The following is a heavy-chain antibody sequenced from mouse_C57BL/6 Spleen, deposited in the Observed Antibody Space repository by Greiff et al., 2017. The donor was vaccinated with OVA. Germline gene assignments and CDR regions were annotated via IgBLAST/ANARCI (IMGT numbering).Heavy chain of an antibody. CDR3: ARDLKYAMDY. V-gene: IGHV5-17*01. CDR2: ISSGSSTI. CDR1: GFTFSDYG. J-gene: IGHJ4*01. Sequence: EVKVVESGGGLVKPGGSLKLSCAASGFTFSDYGMHWVRQAPEKGLEWVAYISSGSSTIYYADTVKGRFTISRDNAKNTLFLQMTCLRSEDTAMYYCARDLKYAMDYWGQGTSVTVSS.